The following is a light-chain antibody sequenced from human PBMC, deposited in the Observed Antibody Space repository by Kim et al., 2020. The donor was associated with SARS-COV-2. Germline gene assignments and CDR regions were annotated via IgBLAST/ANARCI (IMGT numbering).Light chain of an antibody. V-gene: IGKV3-15*01. CDR2: GAS. J-gene: IGKJ4*01. CDR3: QQYNDWPLT. CDR1: QSVSSN. Sequence: VSPGEGATLSCRASQSVSSNLAWYQQKPGQAPRLLMYGASTRATGIPARFSGSGSGTEFTLTISSLQSEDFAVYYCQQYNDWPLTFGGGTKVDIK.